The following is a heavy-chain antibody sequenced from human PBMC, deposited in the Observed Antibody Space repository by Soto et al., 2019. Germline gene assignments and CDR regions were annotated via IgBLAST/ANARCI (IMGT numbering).Heavy chain of an antibody. CDR1: GGSISSGNYY. CDR2: IYFRGST. V-gene: IGHV4-39*07. J-gene: IGHJ4*02. D-gene: IGHD4-17*01. Sequence: SETLSLTCTVSGGSISSGNYYWGWIRQPPGEGLEWIGSIYFRGSTSYNPSLKSRVTISVDTSKNQFSLKLSSVTAADTAVYYCARESDYGDSSWAYWGQGTLVTVSS. CDR3: ARESDYGDSSWAY.